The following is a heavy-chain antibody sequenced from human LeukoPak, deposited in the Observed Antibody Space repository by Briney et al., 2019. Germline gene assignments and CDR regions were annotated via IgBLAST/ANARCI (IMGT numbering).Heavy chain of an antibody. CDR2: IHYSGST. CDR3: ARRTDSSLALDY. D-gene: IGHD6-6*01. Sequence: SETLSLTCTVSGGSISSYYWSWIRQPPGKGLEWIGYIHYSGSTDYNPSLKSRVTISVDTSKNQFSLKLSSVTAADTAVYYCARRTDSSLALDYWGQGTLVTVSS. V-gene: IGHV4-59*01. J-gene: IGHJ4*02. CDR1: GGSISSYY.